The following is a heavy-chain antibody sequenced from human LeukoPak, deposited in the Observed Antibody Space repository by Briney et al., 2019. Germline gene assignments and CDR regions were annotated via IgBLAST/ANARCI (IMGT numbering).Heavy chain of an antibody. D-gene: IGHD1-26*01. CDR2: ISSSSSTI. Sequence: PGRSLRLSCAASGFTFSSYSMNWVRQHPGKGMGWVSYISSSSSTIYYADSVKGRFTISRDNAKNSLYLQMNSLRAEDTAVYYCAREGTIVGAPYYFDYWGQGTLVTVSS. CDR3: AREGTIVGAPYYFDY. V-gene: IGHV3-48*01. CDR1: GFTFSSYS. J-gene: IGHJ4*02.